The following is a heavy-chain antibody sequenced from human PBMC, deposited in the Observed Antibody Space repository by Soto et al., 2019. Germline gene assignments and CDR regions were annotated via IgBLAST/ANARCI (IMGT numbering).Heavy chain of an antibody. D-gene: IGHD6-19*01. CDR2: ISYSGGST. Sequence: GGSLRLSCAASGFTFSSFAMSWVRQAPGKGLEWVSSISYSGGSTYYADSVKGRFTISRDNSKNTLYLQMNSLRAEDTAVYYYALGPYSSGWSYYFDYWGQGTLVTVSS. V-gene: IGHV3-23*01. CDR3: ALGPYSSGWSYYFDY. CDR1: GFTFSSFA. J-gene: IGHJ4*02.